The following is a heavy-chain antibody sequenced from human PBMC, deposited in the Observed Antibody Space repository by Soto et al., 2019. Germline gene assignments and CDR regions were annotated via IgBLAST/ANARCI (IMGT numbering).Heavy chain of an antibody. CDR1: GFTFDDYS. V-gene: IGHV3-43*01. Sequence: EVQLVESGGLVVQPGGSLRLSCTASGFTFDDYSMHWVRQAPGKGLEWVSLISWDGASTYYADSVKGRFTISRDISKNSLHLQINILGAAATALYYCAKDAAALLPCGYLDSWGQGTLVTVSS. CDR3: AKDAAALLPCGYLDS. J-gene: IGHJ4*02. D-gene: IGHD3-22*01. CDR2: ISWDGAST.